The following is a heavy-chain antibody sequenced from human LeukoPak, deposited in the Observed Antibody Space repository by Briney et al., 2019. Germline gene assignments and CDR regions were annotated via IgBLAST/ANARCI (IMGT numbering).Heavy chain of an antibody. J-gene: IGHJ3*01. CDR2: INPNSGDT. Sequence: WASVKVSCKPSGYTFTAYYMHLVRQAPGQGLEWMGWINPNSGDTKYAQNFQDRVTMTWDTSVSTAYMELSSLTSDDTAVYYCASKGDGYCSSSHCQGAFDFWGQGSMVTVSS. CDR3: ASKGDGYCSSSHCQGAFDF. V-gene: IGHV1-2*02. D-gene: IGHD2-2*01. CDR1: GYTFTAYY.